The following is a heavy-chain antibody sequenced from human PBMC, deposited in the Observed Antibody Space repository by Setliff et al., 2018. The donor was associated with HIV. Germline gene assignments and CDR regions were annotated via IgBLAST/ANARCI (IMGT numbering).Heavy chain of an antibody. J-gene: IGHJ6*03. V-gene: IGHV4-39*01. CDR1: GGSISSSSYY. Sequence: SETLSLTCTVSGGSISSSSYYWGWIRQPPGKGLEWIGSIYYSGSTYYNPSLKSRVTISVDTSKNQFSLKLSSVTAADTAVYYCARLGRVAAACSSSYMDVWGKGTTVTVSS. D-gene: IGHD6-13*01. CDR3: ARLGRVAAACSSSYMDV. CDR2: IYYSGST.